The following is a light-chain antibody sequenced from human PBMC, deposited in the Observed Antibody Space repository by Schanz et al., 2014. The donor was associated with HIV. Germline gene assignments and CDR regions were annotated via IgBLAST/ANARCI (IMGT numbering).Light chain of an antibody. J-gene: IGLJ3*02. CDR1: SSNIGSNT. CDR3: AAWDDSLNGPM. CDR2: SND. V-gene: IGLV1-44*01. Sequence: QSVLTQPPSASGTPGQRVTISCSGSSSNIGSNTVNWYQQLPGMAPKLLIYSNDQRPSGVPDRFSGSKSGTSASLAISGLQSEDEADYHCAAWDDSLNGPMSGGGTKPTVL.